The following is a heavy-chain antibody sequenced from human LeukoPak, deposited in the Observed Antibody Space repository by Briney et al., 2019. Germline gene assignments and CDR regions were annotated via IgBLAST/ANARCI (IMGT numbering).Heavy chain of an antibody. CDR3: ARVLGTAMFYYYYYGMDV. Sequence: ASVTVSCKASGYTFTSYGISWVRQAPGQGLEWMGWISAYNGNTNYAQKLQGRVTMTTDTSTSTAYMELRSLRSDDTAVYYCARVLGTAMFYYYYYGMDVWGQGTTVTVSS. D-gene: IGHD5-18*01. CDR1: GYTFTSYG. CDR2: ISAYNGNT. J-gene: IGHJ6*02. V-gene: IGHV1-18*01.